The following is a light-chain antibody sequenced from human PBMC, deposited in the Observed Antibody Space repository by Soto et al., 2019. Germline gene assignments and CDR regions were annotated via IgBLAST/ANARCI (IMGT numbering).Light chain of an antibody. J-gene: IGLJ1*01. V-gene: IGLV2-14*03. CDR2: EVT. CDR1: MSDVGAYDY. Sequence: SLLTQPASVSEPPGQPIAISCTGTMSDVGAYDYVSWYQQHPDKAPKLLIYEVTNRPSGVSNRFSGSKSVNTATLTISGLQAADEADYYCSSYTTSSTRVFGTETKVTVL. CDR3: SSYTTSSTRV.